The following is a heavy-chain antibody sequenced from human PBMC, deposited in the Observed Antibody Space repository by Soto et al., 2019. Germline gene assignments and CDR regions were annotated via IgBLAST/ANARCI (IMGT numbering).Heavy chain of an antibody. CDR3: ARAVGPYDY. D-gene: IGHD1-26*01. V-gene: IGHV3-33*01. J-gene: IGHJ4*02. CDR1: GFAFNTYG. CDR2: IWYDGSNK. Sequence: QVQLVESGGGVVQPGRSLRLSCAASGFAFNTYGIHWVRQAPGKGLEWVAVIWYDGSNKYYADSVKGRFTISRDNSKNTLYLQMDSLRAEDTAVYYCARAVGPYDYWGQGTLVTVPS.